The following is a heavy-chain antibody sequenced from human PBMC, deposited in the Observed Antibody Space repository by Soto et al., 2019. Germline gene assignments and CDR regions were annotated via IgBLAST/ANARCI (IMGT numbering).Heavy chain of an antibody. V-gene: IGHV4-59*08. Sequence: QVQLQESGPGLVKPSETLSLTCTVSGGSISSYYWSWIRQPPGKGLEWIGYTYYSGSTNHNPSLKSRVTISVDTSKNQFSLKLSSVTAADTAVYYCARRYGSAIDYWGQGTLVTVSS. CDR1: GGSISSYY. CDR2: TYYSGST. CDR3: ARRYGSAIDY. D-gene: IGHD1-26*01. J-gene: IGHJ4*02.